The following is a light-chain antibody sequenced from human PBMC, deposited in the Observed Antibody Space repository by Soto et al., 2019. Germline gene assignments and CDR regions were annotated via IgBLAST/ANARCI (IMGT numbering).Light chain of an antibody. CDR1: SGYVGGYNY. J-gene: IGLJ1*01. CDR3: SSYTSSSTYV. V-gene: IGLV2-14*01. Sequence: QSALTQPASVSGSPGQSITISCTGTSGYVGGYNYVSWYQQHPGKAPKLMIYDVSNRPSGVSNRFSGSKSGNTASLTISGLQAEDEADYYCSSYTSSSTYVFGTGTKVTVL. CDR2: DVS.